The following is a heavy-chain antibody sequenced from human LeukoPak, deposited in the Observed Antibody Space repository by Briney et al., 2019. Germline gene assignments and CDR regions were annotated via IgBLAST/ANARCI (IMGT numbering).Heavy chain of an antibody. CDR2: ISYDGSNK. V-gene: IGHV3-30*04. D-gene: IGHD2-8*01. CDR3: ARDLGGVCYFDY. CDR1: GFTFSSYA. Sequence: GGSLRLSCAASGFTFSSYAMHWVRQAPGKGLEWVAVISYDGSNKYYADSVKGRFTISRDNSKNTLYLQMNSLRAEDTAVYYCARDLGGVCYFDYWGQGTLVTVSS. J-gene: IGHJ4*02.